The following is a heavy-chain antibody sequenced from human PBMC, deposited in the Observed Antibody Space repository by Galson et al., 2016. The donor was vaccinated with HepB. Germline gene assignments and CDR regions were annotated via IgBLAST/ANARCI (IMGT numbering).Heavy chain of an antibody. D-gene: IGHD6-13*01. CDR3: AKGGGSTWYISPHFVDP. CDR2: IRGDTTTT. Sequence: LRLSCAATGLTFSNYAMTWVRQAPGKGLEWVSSIRGDTTTTYYADSVKGRFTISRDNSKNTFYLQMNSLRAEDTASYYCAKGGGSTWYISPHFVDPWGQGTLVTVSS. V-gene: IGHV3-23*01. CDR1: GLTFSNYA. J-gene: IGHJ5*02.